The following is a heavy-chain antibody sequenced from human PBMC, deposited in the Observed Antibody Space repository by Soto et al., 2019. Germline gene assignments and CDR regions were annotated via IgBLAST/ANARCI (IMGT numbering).Heavy chain of an antibody. CDR2: ITSASDYI. V-gene: IGHV3-21*01. D-gene: IGHD2-2*03. CDR3: ARVGTGSSTPLDI. CDR1: GFMFTRST. Sequence: GSLRLSCVASGFMFTRSTMNWVRQAPGKGLEWVSSITSASDYIFYADSVKGRFTISRDNAKNSLYLQMNSLRAEDTAVYYCARVGTGSSTPLDIWGQGTTVTVSS. J-gene: IGHJ6*02.